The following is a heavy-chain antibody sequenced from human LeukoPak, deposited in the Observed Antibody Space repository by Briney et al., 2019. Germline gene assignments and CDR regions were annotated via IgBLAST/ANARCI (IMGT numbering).Heavy chain of an antibody. J-gene: IGHJ5*02. V-gene: IGHV3-66*01. CDR3: ARDVMGRPDIAVAGLGS. CDR1: GFTVTNNY. D-gene: IGHD6-19*01. CDR2: FYGANNT. Sequence: AGGSLRLSCVVSGFTVTNNYMSWVRQAPGKGLEWVSVFYGANNTYYADSVKGRFTISRDNSKNTLYLQMNSLRAEDTAIYYCARDVMGRPDIAVAGLGSWGQGTLVTVSS.